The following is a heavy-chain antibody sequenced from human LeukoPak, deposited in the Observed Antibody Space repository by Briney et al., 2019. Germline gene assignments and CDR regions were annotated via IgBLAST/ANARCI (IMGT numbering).Heavy chain of an antibody. Sequence: ASEKVSCKASGGTFSSYAISWVRQAPGQGLEWMGGIIPIFGTANYAQKFQGRVTITADESTSTAYMELSSLRSEDTAVYYCARVRYSNYAVGGTLVDYYYMDVWGKGTTVTVSS. D-gene: IGHD4-11*01. CDR1: GGTFSSYA. CDR3: ARVRYSNYAVGGTLVDYYYMDV. V-gene: IGHV1-69*13. J-gene: IGHJ6*03. CDR2: IIPIFGTA.